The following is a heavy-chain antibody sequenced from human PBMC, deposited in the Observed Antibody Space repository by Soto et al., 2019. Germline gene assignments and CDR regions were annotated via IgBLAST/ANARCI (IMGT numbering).Heavy chain of an antibody. D-gene: IGHD3-10*01. CDR1: GFTFSSYS. CDR2: ISSSSSYI. V-gene: IGHV3-21*01. J-gene: IGHJ5*02. Sequence: GGSLRLSCAASGFTFSSYSMNWVRQAPGKGLEWVSSISSSSSYIYYADSVKGRFTISRDNAKNSLYLQMNSLRAEDTAVYYCASANTYYYGSGSYYINWFDPWGQGS. CDR3: ASANTYYYGSGSYYINWFDP.